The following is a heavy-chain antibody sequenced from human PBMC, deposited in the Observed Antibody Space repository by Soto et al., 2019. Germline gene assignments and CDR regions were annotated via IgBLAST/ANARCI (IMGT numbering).Heavy chain of an antibody. CDR1: GGTFSSYA. CDR2: IIPIFGTA. Sequence: ASVKVSCKASGGTFSSYAISWVRQAPGQGLEWMGGIIPIFGTANYAQKFQGRVTITADESTSTAYMELSSLRSEDTAAYYCAREILYCSGGSCYSANFDYWGQGTLVTVSS. CDR3: AREILYCSGGSCYSANFDY. D-gene: IGHD2-15*01. V-gene: IGHV1-69*13. J-gene: IGHJ4*02.